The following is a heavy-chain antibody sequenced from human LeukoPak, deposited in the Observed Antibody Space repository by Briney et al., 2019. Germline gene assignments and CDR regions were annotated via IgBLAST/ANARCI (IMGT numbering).Heavy chain of an antibody. CDR3: AKDIELQWLVSIYFDY. V-gene: IGHV3-21*04. D-gene: IGHD6-19*01. Sequence: SGGSLRLSCAASGFTFSSYSMNWVRQAPGKGLEWVSSISSSSSYIYYADSVKGRFTISRDNAKNSLYLQMNNLRAEDTALYYCAKDIELQWLVSIYFDYWGQGTLVTVSS. CDR1: GFTFSSYS. CDR2: ISSSSSYI. J-gene: IGHJ4*02.